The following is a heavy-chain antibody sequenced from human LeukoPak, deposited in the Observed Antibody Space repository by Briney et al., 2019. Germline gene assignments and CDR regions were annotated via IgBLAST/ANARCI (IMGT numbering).Heavy chain of an antibody. CDR2: ISDSGGNT. CDR1: GITFSNYA. Sequence: GGSLRLSCAVSGITFSNYAMSWVRQTPGKGLEWVSIISDSGGNTYYAASVRGRFTISRDNSKNTLFLQMNSLRAEDTAVYYCAKGVRLTTVVTPTDYWGQGTLVTVSS. J-gene: IGHJ4*02. CDR3: AKGVRLTTVVTPTDY. V-gene: IGHV3-23*01. D-gene: IGHD4-17*01.